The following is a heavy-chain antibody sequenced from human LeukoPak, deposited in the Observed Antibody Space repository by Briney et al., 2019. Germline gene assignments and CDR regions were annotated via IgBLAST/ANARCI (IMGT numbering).Heavy chain of an antibody. V-gene: IGHV3-48*03. CDR2: ISSSGSTI. D-gene: IGHD6-6*01. CDR1: GFTFSSYE. Sequence: GGSLRLSCAASGFTFSSYEMDWVRQAPGKGLEWVSYISSSGSTIYYADSVKGRFTISRDNAKNSLYLQMNSLRAEDTAVYYCARDSSSSLLGYWGQGTLVTVSS. CDR3: ARDSSSSLLGY. J-gene: IGHJ4*02.